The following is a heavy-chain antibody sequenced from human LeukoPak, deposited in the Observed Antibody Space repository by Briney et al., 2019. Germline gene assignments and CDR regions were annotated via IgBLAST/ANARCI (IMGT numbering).Heavy chain of an antibody. CDR2: IRTNGAGT. V-gene: IGHV3-23*01. CDR1: GFTFSSYW. D-gene: IGHD4-17*01. Sequence: GGSLRLSCAASGFTFSSYWMHWVRQSPGQGLEWVSTIRTNGAGTHYADSVRGRFTISRDDSKNTLYLQMDSLRAEDTAVYYCARDDYGDSGPLFDYWGQGTLVTVSS. J-gene: IGHJ4*02. CDR3: ARDDYGDSGPLFDY.